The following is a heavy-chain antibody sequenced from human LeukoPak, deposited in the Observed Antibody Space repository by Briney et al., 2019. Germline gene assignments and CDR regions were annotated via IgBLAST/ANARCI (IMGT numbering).Heavy chain of an antibody. J-gene: IGHJ4*02. CDR1: GFIFDDSP. CDR2: ISWNSDSM. Sequence: PGGSLRLSCAASGFIFDDSPMHWVRQTPGKGLEWVSGISWNSDSMGYADSVKGRFTISRDNAKNSLYLQMNSLRDEDTTFYYCVKGRAFDYWGQGTLVTVSS. V-gene: IGHV3-9*01. CDR3: VKGRAFDY.